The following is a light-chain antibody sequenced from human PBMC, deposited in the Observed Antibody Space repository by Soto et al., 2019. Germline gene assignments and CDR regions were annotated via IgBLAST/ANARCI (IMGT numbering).Light chain of an antibody. CDR1: QSVSSN. V-gene: IGKV3-15*01. J-gene: IGKJ2*01. CDR2: AAS. CDR3: QQYNNWPPYT. Sequence: ETVMTQSPAILSVSPGERATLSCRASQSVSSNLAWYQQKPGQAPRLLMYAASTRAPAIPPRFSGSGSGTEFTLTISSLQSEDSAIYYCQQYNNWPPYTFGQGTKLEIK.